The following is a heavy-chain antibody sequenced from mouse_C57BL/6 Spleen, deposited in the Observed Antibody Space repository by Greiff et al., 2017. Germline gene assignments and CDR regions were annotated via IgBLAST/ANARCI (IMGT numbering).Heavy chain of an antibody. D-gene: IGHD2-10*01. CDR2: TYPRYGGT. V-gene: IGHV1-78*01. CDR3: ARSAYYGRYWFAY. CDR1: GYTFTAHT. J-gene: IGHJ3*01. Sequence: VQLQVSDAELVQPGASVKISCKVSGYTFTAHTIHWMKQRPAPGLDWIGHTYPRYGGTKYNDKFKGKATLTADKSASAAYMQVNGVTSEDSTDYCCARSAYYGRYWFAYWGKGTLVTVSA.